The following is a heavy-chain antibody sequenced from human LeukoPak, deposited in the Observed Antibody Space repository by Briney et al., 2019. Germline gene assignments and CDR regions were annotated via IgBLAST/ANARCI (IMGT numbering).Heavy chain of an antibody. J-gene: IGHJ4*02. Sequence: GGSLRLSCAASGFTFNNYAMTWVRQAPGKGLEWVSGISGSGGSTYYADSVKGRFTISRDNSKNSLYLQMNSLRAEDTALYYCARYCSGGSCYSYWGQGTLVTVSS. CDR2: ISGSGGST. CDR1: GFTFNNYA. CDR3: ARYCSGGSCYSY. D-gene: IGHD2-15*01. V-gene: IGHV3-23*01.